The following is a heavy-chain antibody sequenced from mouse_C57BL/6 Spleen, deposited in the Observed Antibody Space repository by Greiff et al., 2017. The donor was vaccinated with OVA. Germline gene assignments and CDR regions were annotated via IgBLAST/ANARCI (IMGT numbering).Heavy chain of an antibody. CDR2: INPSGGYT. CDR1: GYTFTSYT. CDR3: ARGDLSTVVATDY. V-gene: IGHV1-4*01. D-gene: IGHD1-1*01. Sequence: VHLVESGAELARPGASVKMSCKASGYTFTSYTMHWVKQRPGQGLEWIGYINPSGGYTKYNQKFKDKATLTADKSSSTVYMQLSSLTSEDSAVYYCARGDLSTVVATDYWGQGTTLTVSS. J-gene: IGHJ2*01.